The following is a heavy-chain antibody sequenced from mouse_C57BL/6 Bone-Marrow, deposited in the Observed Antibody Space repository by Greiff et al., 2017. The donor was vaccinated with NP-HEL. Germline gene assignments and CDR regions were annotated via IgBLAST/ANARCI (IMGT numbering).Heavy chain of an antibody. V-gene: IGHV5-9-1*02. J-gene: IGHJ4*01. Sequence: DVKLVESGEGLVKPGGSLKLSCAASGFTFSSYAMSWVRQTPEKRLEWVAYISSGGDYIYYADTVKGRFTISRDNARNTLYLQMSSLKSEDTAMYYCTRALYYYAMDYWGQGTSVTVSS. CDR2: ISSGGDYI. CDR3: TRALYYYAMDY. CDR1: GFTFSSYA.